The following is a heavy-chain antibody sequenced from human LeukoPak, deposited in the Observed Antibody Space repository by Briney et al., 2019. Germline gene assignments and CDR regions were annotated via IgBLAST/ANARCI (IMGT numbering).Heavy chain of an antibody. CDR2: IYENGGTT. J-gene: IGHJ4*02. CDR3: AKDFRIGYSAHFDY. CDR1: GFTFRSHA. Sequence: GGPLRLSCVGSGFTFRSHAMSWVRQAPEKGLEFVSGIYENGGTTYYADSVKGRFSISRDNSKNTLYLQMDSLRGEDTAVYYCAKDFRIGYSAHFDYWGQGALVTVSS. V-gene: IGHV3-23*01. D-gene: IGHD2-21*01.